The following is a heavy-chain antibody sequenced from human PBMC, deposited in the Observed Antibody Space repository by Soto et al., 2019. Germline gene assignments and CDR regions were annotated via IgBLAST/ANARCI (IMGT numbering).Heavy chain of an antibody. CDR2: ITGSGGST. J-gene: IGHJ6*03. CDR3: AQRPGFYMDV. CDR1: GFTFSSYG. D-gene: IGHD3-10*01. V-gene: IGHV3-23*01. Sequence: GGSLRLSCAASGFTFSSYGMAWVRQAPGEGLEWVSTITGSGGSTYFADSVKGRFTISRDNSKNTLHLQMNSLRAEDTAVYYCAQRPGFYMDVWGKGTTVTVSS.